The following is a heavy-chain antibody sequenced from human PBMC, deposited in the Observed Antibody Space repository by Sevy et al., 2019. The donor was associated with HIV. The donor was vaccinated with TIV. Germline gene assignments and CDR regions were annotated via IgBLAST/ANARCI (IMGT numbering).Heavy chain of an antibody. CDR2: ISYEGTET. D-gene: IGHD2-2*01. V-gene: IGHV3-30-3*01. CDR3: ARDGGNSVKWYPLY. CDR1: DFAFSTHA. Sequence: GGSLRLSCAASDFAFSTHAMHWVRQAPGKGLEWVAVISYEGTETFYADSVKGRFTISRDNSKNMLSLQINSLRPEDKAVYYCARDGGNSVKWYPLYWGHGTLVTVSS. J-gene: IGHJ4*01.